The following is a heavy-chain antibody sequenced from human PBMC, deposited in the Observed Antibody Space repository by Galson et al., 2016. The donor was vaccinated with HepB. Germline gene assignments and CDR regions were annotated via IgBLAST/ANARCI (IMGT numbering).Heavy chain of an antibody. CDR2: IENDGSEK. CDR3: AKRSRDGYNSPLEY. J-gene: IGHJ4*02. Sequence: SLRLSCAASGFTFSSYFMTWVRQAPGKGLQWVANIENDGSEKNYVDSVKGRFTISRDNAKNSLYLQMNTLRAEDTAVYYCAKRSRDGYNSPLEYWGQGTLVTVSS. V-gene: IGHV3-7*03. CDR1: GFTFSSYF. D-gene: IGHD5-24*01.